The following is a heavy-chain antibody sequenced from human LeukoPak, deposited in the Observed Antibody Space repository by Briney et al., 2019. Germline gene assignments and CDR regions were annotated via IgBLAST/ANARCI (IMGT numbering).Heavy chain of an antibody. J-gene: IGHJ5*02. Sequence: PSETLSLTCTVSGGSISSYYWSWIRQPPEKGLEWIGYTYYGGSTKFNPPLNSRVAISVDTSKKQFSLNLTSVTAADTAVYYCARGPSVTSIGGPWGQGTLVTVSA. CDR1: GGSISSYY. CDR2: TYYGGST. V-gene: IGHV4-59*01. D-gene: IGHD4-17*01. CDR3: ARGPSVTSIGGP.